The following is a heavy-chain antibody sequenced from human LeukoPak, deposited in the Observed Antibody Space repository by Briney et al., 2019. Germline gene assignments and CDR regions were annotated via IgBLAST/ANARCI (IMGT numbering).Heavy chain of an antibody. Sequence: GGSLRLSCAASGFTVSSNYMSWVRQAPGKGLEWVSVIYSGGSTYYADSVKGRFTISRDNSKNTLYLQMNSLRAEDTAVYYCARSRGTTMVTRFDYWGQGTLVTVSS. CDR3: ARSRGTTMVTRFDY. D-gene: IGHD5-18*01. V-gene: IGHV3-53*01. J-gene: IGHJ4*02. CDR1: GFTVSSNY. CDR2: IYSGGST.